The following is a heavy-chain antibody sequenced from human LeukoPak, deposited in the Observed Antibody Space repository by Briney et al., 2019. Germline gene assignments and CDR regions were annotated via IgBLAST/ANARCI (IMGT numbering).Heavy chain of an antibody. V-gene: IGHV3-7*01. Sequence: GGSLRLSCAASGFTFSSYWMNWARQAPGKGLEWVASINHNGNVNYYVDSVKGRFTISRDNAKNSLYLQMNSLRVEDMAVYYCARGYCGGDCYGDWGQGTLVTVSS. CDR2: INHNGNVN. CDR3: ARGYCGGDCYGD. J-gene: IGHJ1*01. D-gene: IGHD2-21*02. CDR1: GFTFSSYW.